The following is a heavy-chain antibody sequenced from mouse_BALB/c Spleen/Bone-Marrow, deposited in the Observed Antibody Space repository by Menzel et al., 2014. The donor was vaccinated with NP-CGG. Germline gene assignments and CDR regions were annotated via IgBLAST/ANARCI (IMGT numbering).Heavy chain of an antibody. CDR1: GFDFXRYW. D-gene: IGHD1-2*01. CDR3: ARPNSSGSFTY. V-gene: IGHV4-1*02. J-gene: IGHJ2*01. CDR2: INPDSSTI. Sequence: EVKLEESGGGLVQPGGSLKLSCAASGFDFXRYWMSWVRQAPGKGLEWIGEINPDSSTINYTPSLKDKFIISRDNAKNTLSLRLNKVRSEDTALYYCARPNSSGSFTYGAKGTTPTVPS.